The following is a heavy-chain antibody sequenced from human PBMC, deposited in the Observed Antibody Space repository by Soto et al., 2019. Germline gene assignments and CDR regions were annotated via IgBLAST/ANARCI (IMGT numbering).Heavy chain of an antibody. D-gene: IGHD2-2*01. CDR3: TRHKSSTTALPYYYMDV. CDR2: IRSKANSYAT. Sequence: GGSLRLSCAASGFTFSGSAMHWVRQASGKGLEWVGRIRSKANSYATAYAASVKGRFTISRDDSKNTVYLQMNSLKTEDTAVYYCTRHKSSTTALPYYYMDVWGKGTPVT. J-gene: IGHJ6*03. CDR1: GFTFSGSA. V-gene: IGHV3-73*01.